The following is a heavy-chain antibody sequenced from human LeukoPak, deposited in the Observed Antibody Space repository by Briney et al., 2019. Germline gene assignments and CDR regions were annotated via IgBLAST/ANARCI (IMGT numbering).Heavy chain of an antibody. CDR2: IYHNGNT. D-gene: IGHD3-10*02. J-gene: IGHJ6*04. CDR3: AELGITMIGGV. V-gene: IGHV4-34*01. Sequence: SETLSLTCAVYGGSFSAYYWSWIRQPPGKGLEWIGEIYHNGNTNYNPSLKSRVTISVDTSNNHFSLKLSSVTAEDTAVYYCAELGITMIGGVWGKGTTVTISS. CDR1: GGSFSAYY.